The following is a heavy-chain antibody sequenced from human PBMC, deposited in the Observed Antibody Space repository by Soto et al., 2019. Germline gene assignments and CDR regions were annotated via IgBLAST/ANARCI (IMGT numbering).Heavy chain of an antibody. J-gene: IGHJ6*01. V-gene: IGHV3-33*01. CDR3: SREHIAAAGTGYYYYGMDV. Sequence: GGSLRLSCAASGFTFSIYGMHWVRQAPGKGLEWVAVIWYDGSNKYYADSVKGRFTISRDNSKNTLYLQMNSLRAEDTAVYYCSREHIAAAGTGYYYYGMDVWGQGTTVSVSS. CDR2: IWYDGSNK. D-gene: IGHD6-13*01. CDR1: GFTFSIYG.